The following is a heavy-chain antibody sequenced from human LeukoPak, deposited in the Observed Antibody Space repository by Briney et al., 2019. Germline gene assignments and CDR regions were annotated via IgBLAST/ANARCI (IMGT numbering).Heavy chain of an antibody. V-gene: IGHV4-39*01. CDR1: GVSISSSSYD. D-gene: IGHD6-13*01. J-gene: IGHJ4*02. CDR2: IYYSGST. Sequence: SETLSLTCTVSGVSISSSSYDWCWIRQPPGKGLEWIGSIYYSGSTYYNPSLKSRVTISVDTSKNQFSLKLSSVTAADTAVYYCARLGLAAAGYIDYWGQGTLVTVSS. CDR3: ARLGLAAAGYIDY.